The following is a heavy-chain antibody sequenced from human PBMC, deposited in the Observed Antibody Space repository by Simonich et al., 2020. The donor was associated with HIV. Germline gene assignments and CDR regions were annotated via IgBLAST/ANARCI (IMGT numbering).Heavy chain of an antibody. CDR1: GYSISSGNY. Sequence: QVQLQESGPGLVKPSETLSLTCAVSGYSISSGNYWGWIRQPPGKGRVWIGYIYYSGSTNYKPSLKSRVTISIDTSKNQFSLKLSSVTAADTAVYYCARVPRRGMIDYWGRGTLVTVSS. CDR2: IYYSGST. V-gene: IGHV4-38-2*01. D-gene: IGHD3-10*01. J-gene: IGHJ4*02. CDR3: ARVPRRGMIDY.